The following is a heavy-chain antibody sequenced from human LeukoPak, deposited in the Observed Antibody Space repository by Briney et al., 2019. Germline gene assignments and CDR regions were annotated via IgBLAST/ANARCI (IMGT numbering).Heavy chain of an antibody. CDR3: ARDTLYFQH. J-gene: IGHJ1*01. Sequence: GGSLRLSCAASGFTFSSYGMHWVRQAPGKGLEWVAFIRYDGSNRYYADSVKGRFTISRDNAKNSLYLQMNSLRAEDTAVYYCARDTLYFQHWGQGTLVTVSS. V-gene: IGHV3-30*02. CDR2: IRYDGSNR. CDR1: GFTFSSYG.